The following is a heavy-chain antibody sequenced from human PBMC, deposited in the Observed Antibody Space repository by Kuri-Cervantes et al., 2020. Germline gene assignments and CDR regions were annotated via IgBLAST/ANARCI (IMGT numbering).Heavy chain of an antibody. D-gene: IGHD4-17*01. CDR2: IYYSGST. J-gene: IGHJ4*02. V-gene: IGHV4-61*01. Sequence: GSLRLSCTVSGGSISTSSSYWSWIRQPPGKGLEWIGYIYYSGSTNYNPSLKSRVTISVDTPKNQFSLKLSSVTAADTAVYYCARVNGDYVLNYWGQGTLVTVSS. CDR1: GGSISTSSSY. CDR3: ARVNGDYVLNY.